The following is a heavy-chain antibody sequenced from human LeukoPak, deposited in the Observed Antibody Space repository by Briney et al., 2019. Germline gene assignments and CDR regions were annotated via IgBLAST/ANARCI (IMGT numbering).Heavy chain of an antibody. Sequence: SETLSLTCTVSGGSISSYYWSWIRQPPGKGLEWIGYIYDSGSTNYNPSLKSRVTISVDTSKNQFSLKLSSVTAADTAVYYCVGRTANGAFDYWGQGTLVTVSS. CDR3: VGRTANGAFDY. D-gene: IGHD7-27*01. V-gene: IGHV4-59*08. CDR2: IYDSGST. J-gene: IGHJ4*02. CDR1: GGSISSYY.